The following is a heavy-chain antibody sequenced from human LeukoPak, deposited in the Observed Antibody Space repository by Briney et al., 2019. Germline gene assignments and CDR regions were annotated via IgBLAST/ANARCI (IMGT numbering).Heavy chain of an antibody. J-gene: IGHJ3*02. CDR1: GGSISSYY. D-gene: IGHD4-17*01. CDR2: IYYSGST. V-gene: IGHV4-59*01. CDR3: ARDLYDYGDYFDAFDI. Sequence: SETLSLTCTVSGGSISSYYWSWIRQPPGKGLEWIGYIYYSGSTNCNPSLKSRVTISVDTSKNQFSLKLSSVTAADTAVYYCARDLYDYGDYFDAFDIWGQGTMVTVSS.